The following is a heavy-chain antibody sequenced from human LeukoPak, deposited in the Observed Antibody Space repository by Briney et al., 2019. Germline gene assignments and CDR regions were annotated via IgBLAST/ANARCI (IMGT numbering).Heavy chain of an antibody. CDR1: GGSISSYY. D-gene: IGHD6-13*01. V-gene: IGHV4-59*01. CDR2: IYYSGST. J-gene: IGHJ4*02. Sequence: SETLSLTCTVSGGSISSYYWSWIRQTPGKGLEWIGYIYYSGSTNYNPSLNSRVTMSVDTSKNQFSLNLNSVTAADTAVYYCARGYSSSWLGKFDYWGQGTLVTVSS. CDR3: ARGYSSSWLGKFDY.